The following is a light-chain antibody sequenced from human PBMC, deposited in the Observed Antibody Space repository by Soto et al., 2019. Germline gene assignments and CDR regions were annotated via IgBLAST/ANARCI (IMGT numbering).Light chain of an antibody. CDR3: QQYNVYGT. CDR2: DAS. V-gene: IGKV1-5*01. Sequence: DIQMTQYPSTLSASLGDRVTITCRASQTIIRWLAWYQQKPGEAPKLLIYDASSLETGVPSRFSGSGSETELTLTISNLQPEDFATYFCQQYNVYGTFGQGTKVEIK. J-gene: IGKJ1*01. CDR1: QTIIRW.